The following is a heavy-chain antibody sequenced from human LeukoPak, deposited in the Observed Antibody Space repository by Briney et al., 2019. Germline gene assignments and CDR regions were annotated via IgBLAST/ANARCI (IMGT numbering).Heavy chain of an antibody. V-gene: IGHV4-39*07. Sequence: PSETLSLTCTVSGGSISSSSYYWGWIRQPPGKGLEWIGSIYYSGSTYYNPSLKSRVTMSVDTSKNQFSLKLSSVTAADTAVYYCARDRKDSYVSSGYYFNWFDPWGQGTLVTVSS. CDR2: IYYSGST. J-gene: IGHJ5*02. CDR1: GGSISSSSYY. CDR3: ARDRKDSYVSSGYYFNWFDP. D-gene: IGHD3-22*01.